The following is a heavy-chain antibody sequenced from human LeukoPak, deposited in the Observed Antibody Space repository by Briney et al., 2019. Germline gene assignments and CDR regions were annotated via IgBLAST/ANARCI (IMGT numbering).Heavy chain of an antibody. CDR1: GFTFSDYY. V-gene: IGHV3-11*01. D-gene: IGHD5-24*01. Sequence: GGSLRLSCAASGFTFSDYYMNWFRQAPGKGLEWVSYNTSSGTTIYYTGSVRGRFTISRDNGKNSLYLQMNSLRDDDTAVYYCAREPTGDGYNVWGQGTLVTVSS. J-gene: IGHJ4*02. CDR3: AREPTGDGYNV. CDR2: NTSSGTTI.